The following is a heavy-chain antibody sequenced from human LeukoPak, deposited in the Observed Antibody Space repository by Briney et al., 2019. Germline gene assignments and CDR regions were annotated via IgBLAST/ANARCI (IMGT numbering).Heavy chain of an antibody. CDR2: IRYDGSNK. V-gene: IGHV3-30*02. J-gene: IGHJ4*02. CDR1: GFTFSSYG. CDR3: ARARYDILTGYFPY. D-gene: IGHD3-9*01. Sequence: GGSLRLSCAASGFTFSSYGMHWVRQAPGKGLEWVAFIRYDGSNKYYADSVKGRFTISRDNSKNTLYLQMSSLRSEDTAVYYCARARYDILTGYFPYWGQGTLVTVSS.